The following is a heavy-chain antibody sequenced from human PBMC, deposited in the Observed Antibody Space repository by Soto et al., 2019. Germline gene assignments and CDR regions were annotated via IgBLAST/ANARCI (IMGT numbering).Heavy chain of an antibody. V-gene: IGHV4-59*01. CDR2: VYYSGNT. CDR1: GGSLSSYY. J-gene: IGHJ5*02. D-gene: IGHD4-17*01. CDR3: AKIPWADYGGIFDP. Sequence: PSETLSLTCTVSGGSLSSYYRTWIRQPPGKGLEWIGYVYYSGNTNYNPSLKSRVTISVDTSKNQFSLRLGSVTAADTAVYYCAKIPWADYGGIFDPWGQGTLVTVSS.